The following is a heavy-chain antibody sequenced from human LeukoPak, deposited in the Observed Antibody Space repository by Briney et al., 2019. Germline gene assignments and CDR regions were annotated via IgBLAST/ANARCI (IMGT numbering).Heavy chain of an antibody. CDR3: ARGVGTYYYGSGSYCNFDY. J-gene: IGHJ4*02. CDR2: IIPIFGTA. V-gene: IGHV1-69*05. CDR1: GGTFSSYA. Sequence: ASVKVSCKASGGTFSSYAISWVRQAPGQGLEWMGRIIPIFGTANYAQKFQGRVTITTDESTSTAYMELSRLRSDDTAVYYCARGVGTYYYGSGSYCNFDYWGQGTLVTVSS. D-gene: IGHD3-10*01.